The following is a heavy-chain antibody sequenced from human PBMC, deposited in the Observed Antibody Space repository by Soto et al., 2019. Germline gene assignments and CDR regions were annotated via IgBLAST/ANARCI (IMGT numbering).Heavy chain of an antibody. J-gene: IGHJ4*02. CDR3: ARQVDTAQFTDYFDC. D-gene: IGHD5-18*01. Sequence: ETLSLTCIVSGGSVSSGSYYWNWIRQPPGKGLEWIGYIYYSGSTNYNPSLKSRVTISVDTSKNQFSLKLSSVTAADAAVYYCARQVDTAQFTDYFDCWGRGALVTVSS. CDR2: IYYSGST. CDR1: GGSVSSGSYY. V-gene: IGHV4-61*01.